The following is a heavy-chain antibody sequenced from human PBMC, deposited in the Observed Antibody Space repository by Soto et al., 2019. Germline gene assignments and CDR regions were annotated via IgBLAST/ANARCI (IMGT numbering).Heavy chain of an antibody. D-gene: IGHD6-19*01. Sequence: QEQLVEYGGGVGQPGRSLRLSCAASGFTFSSYGMHWVRQAPGKGMEWVAVIWYDGSNKYYVESVKGRFTISRDNSKNTLYLQMNSLRAEDTAVYYCARSPSGWDDWYFDLWGRGTLVTVSS. J-gene: IGHJ2*01. CDR3: ARSPSGWDDWYFDL. CDR1: GFTFSSYG. V-gene: IGHV3-33*01. CDR2: IWYDGSNK.